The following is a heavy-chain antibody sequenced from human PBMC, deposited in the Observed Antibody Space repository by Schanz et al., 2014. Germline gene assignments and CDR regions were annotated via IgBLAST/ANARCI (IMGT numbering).Heavy chain of an antibody. CDR3: ATLDYADSVS. CDR2: IIPSLGLA. Sequence: QGQLVQSGPEVKEPGASVKVSCEASRYTFNTYGLNWVRQAPGQGLEWMGRIIPSLGLAKYEQKFQDKVTITADTSTTTAYMELNSLNSDDTAVYYCATLDYADSVSWGQGTLITVSS. V-gene: IGHV1-69*04. J-gene: IGHJ5*02. D-gene: IGHD4-17*01. CDR1: RYTFNTYG.